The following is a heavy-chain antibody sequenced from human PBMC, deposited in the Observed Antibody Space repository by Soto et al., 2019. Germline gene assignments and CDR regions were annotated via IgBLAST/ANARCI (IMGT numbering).Heavy chain of an antibody. CDR3: AKEIAARLYFGPDY. CDR1: GFTFSSYG. CDR2: ISYDGSNK. J-gene: IGHJ4*02. V-gene: IGHV3-30*18. Sequence: PGGSLRLSCAASGFTFSSYGMHWVRQAPGKGLEWVAVISYDGSNKYYADSVKGRFTISRDNSKNTLYLQMNSLRAEDTAVYYCAKEIAARLYFGPDYWGQGTLVTVSS. D-gene: IGHD6-6*01.